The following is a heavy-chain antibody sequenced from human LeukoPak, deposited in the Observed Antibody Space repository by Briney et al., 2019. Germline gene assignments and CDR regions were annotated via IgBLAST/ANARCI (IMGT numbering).Heavy chain of an antibody. CDR3: VHLRGYSYGRSDY. Sequence: GGSLRLSCAASGFTFSSYWMSWVRQAPGKGLEWVANIKQDGSEKYYVDSVKGRFTISRDNSKDTLYLQMNSLRAEDTAVYYCVHLRGYSYGRSDYWGQGTLVSVSS. J-gene: IGHJ4*02. CDR2: IKQDGSEK. V-gene: IGHV3-7*03. CDR1: GFTFSSYW. D-gene: IGHD5-18*01.